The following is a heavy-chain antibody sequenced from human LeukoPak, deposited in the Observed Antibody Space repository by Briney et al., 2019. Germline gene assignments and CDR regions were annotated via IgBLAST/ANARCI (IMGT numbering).Heavy chain of an antibody. CDR3: ARDPLGYCSSTSCYLGSRPSMIDY. Sequence: ASVKVSCKASGYTFTSYYMHWVRQAPGQGPEWMGIINPSGGSTSYAQKFQGRVTMTRDTSTSTVYMELSSLRSEDTAVYYCARDPLGYCSSTSCYLGSRPSMIDYWGQGTLVTVSS. D-gene: IGHD2-2*01. CDR2: INPSGGST. CDR1: GYTFTSYY. J-gene: IGHJ4*02. V-gene: IGHV1-46*01.